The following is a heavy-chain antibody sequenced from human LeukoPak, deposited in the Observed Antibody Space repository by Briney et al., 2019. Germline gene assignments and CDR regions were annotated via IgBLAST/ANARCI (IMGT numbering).Heavy chain of an antibody. CDR3: VGATMRGY. J-gene: IGHJ4*02. CDR1: GFIFSAYT. Sequence: GGSLRLSCAASGFIFSAYTMSWVRQAPGKGLEWVSSITSSGTYMYYADSVKGRFTISRDNAKDSLYLQMNSLTAEDTAVYYSVGATMRGYWGQGTQVTVSS. CDR2: ITSSGTYM. V-gene: IGHV3-21*04. D-gene: IGHD5-12*01.